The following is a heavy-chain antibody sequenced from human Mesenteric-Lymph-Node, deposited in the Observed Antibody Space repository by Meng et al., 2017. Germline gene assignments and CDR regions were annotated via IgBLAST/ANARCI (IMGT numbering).Heavy chain of an antibody. CDR1: GDTFTGYY. J-gene: IGHJ5*02. V-gene: IGHV1-2*02. D-gene: IGHD6-6*01. CDR3: ARDPSIASNWFDP. CDR2: INPNSGGT. Sequence: ASVKVSCKASGDTFTGYYMHWVRQAPGQGLEWMGWINPNSGGTNYAQKFQGRVTMTRDTSISTAYMELSRLRSDDTAVYYCARDPSIASNWFDPWGQGTLVTVSS.